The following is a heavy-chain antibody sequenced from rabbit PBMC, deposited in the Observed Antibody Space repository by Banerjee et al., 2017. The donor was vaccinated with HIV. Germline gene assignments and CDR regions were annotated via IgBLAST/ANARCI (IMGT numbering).Heavy chain of an antibody. CDR1: GFSFSSSYY. D-gene: IGHD2-1*01. CDR3: AREDYPTYGAHILDL. CDR2: IYAGSSGST. V-gene: IGHV1S40*01. Sequence: QSLEESGGDLVKPGASLTLTCTASGFSFSSSYYMCWVRQAPGKGLEWIACIYAGSSGSTYYESRAKGRFTISKPSTTTVTLQMTSLTTADTATYFCAREDYPTYGAHILDLWGQGTLVTVS. J-gene: IGHJ6*01.